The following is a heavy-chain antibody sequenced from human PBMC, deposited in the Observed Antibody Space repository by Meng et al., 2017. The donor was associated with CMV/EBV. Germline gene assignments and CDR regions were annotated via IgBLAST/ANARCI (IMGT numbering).Heavy chain of an antibody. CDR1: GGSFSSYY. CDR2: INHSGGT. V-gene: IGHV4-34*01. CDR3: ARGSTIGITGTTRIWVDWFDP. D-gene: IGHD1-7*01. J-gene: IGHJ5*02. Sequence: SETLSLTCAVYGGSFSSYYWSWIRQPPGKGLEWIGEINHSGGTNYNPSLKSRVTISVDTSKNQFSLKLSSVTAADTAVYYCARGSTIGITGTTRIWVDWFDPWGQGTLVTVSS.